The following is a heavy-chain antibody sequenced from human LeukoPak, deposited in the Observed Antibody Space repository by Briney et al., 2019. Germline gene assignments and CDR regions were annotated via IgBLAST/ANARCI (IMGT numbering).Heavy chain of an antibody. V-gene: IGHV3-21*01. Sequence: GGSLRLSCAASGFTFSSYSMNWVRQAPGKGLEWVSSISSSSSYIYYADSVKGRFTISRDNAKNSLYLQMNSLRAEDTAVCYCAREDIVVVPAAMALDYWGQGTLVTVSS. D-gene: IGHD2-2*01. CDR3: AREDIVVVPAAMALDY. CDR1: GFTFSSYS. J-gene: IGHJ4*02. CDR2: ISSSSSYI.